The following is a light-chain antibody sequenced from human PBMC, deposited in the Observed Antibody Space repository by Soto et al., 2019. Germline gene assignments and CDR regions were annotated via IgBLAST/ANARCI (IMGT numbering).Light chain of an antibody. CDR1: QTVSSNF. V-gene: IGKV3-20*01. J-gene: IGKJ1*01. Sequence: IVLKQSPCTLSLSPGDRATLSCSASQTVSSNFLAWYQQRPAQAPRLLIHGASTRATGITDRFSGSVSGTDFTLIISGLEPEDFAVYYCQQYGTSPATFGQGTKVDIK. CDR2: GAS. CDR3: QQYGTSPAT.